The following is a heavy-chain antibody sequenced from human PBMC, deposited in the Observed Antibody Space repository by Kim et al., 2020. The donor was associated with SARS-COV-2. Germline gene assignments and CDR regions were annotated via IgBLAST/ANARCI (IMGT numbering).Heavy chain of an antibody. CDR3: VIAIAAAGTEGNY. Sequence: YNPSLKSRVTISVDTSKNQFSLKLSSVTAADTAVYYCVIAIAAAGTEGNYWGQGTLVTVSS. J-gene: IGHJ4*02. D-gene: IGHD6-13*01. V-gene: IGHV4-34*01.